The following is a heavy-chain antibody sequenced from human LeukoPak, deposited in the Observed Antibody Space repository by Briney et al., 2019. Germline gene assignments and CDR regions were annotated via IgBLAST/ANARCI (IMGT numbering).Heavy chain of an antibody. CDR2: ISSSSSYI. J-gene: IGHJ4*02. V-gene: IGHV3-21*01. D-gene: IGHD3-22*01. CDR3: ARGIYYYDSSGYYHDY. Sequence: GGSLRLSCAASGFTFSWYSMHWVRQAPGKGLEWVSSISSSSSYIHYADSVKGRFTISRDNAKNSLYLQMNSLRAEDTAVYYCARGIYYYDSSGYYHDYWGQGTLVTVSS. CDR1: GFTFSWYS.